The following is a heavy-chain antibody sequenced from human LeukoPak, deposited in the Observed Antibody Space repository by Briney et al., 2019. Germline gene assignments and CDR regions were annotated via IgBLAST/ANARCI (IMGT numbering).Heavy chain of an antibody. J-gene: IGHJ5*02. Sequence: SETLSLTCTVSGYSISSGYYWGWIRPPPGKGLEWIGRIYHSGSTYYNPSLKSRVTISVDTSKNQFSLKLSSVTAADTAVYYCARHVIIHWFDPWGEGTLVTVSS. V-gene: IGHV4-38-2*02. CDR2: IYHSGST. CDR1: GYSISSGYY. D-gene: IGHD3-3*01. CDR3: ARHVIIHWFDP.